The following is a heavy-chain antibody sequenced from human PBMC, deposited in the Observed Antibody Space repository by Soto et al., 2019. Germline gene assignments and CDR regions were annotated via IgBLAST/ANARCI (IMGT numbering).Heavy chain of an antibody. D-gene: IGHD3-9*01. V-gene: IGHV3-30-3*01. CDR1: GFTFSTFA. CDR2: ISYDGSSK. Sequence: QVQLVESGGGLVQPGKSLRLSCAASGFTFSTFAMHWVRQAPGKGLEWVALISYDGSSKYYTDSVKGRFTISRDNYKNTLYLQMNSLRAEDTAVYYCARENTDWHFDYWGQGTLVTVSS. J-gene: IGHJ4*02. CDR3: ARENTDWHFDY.